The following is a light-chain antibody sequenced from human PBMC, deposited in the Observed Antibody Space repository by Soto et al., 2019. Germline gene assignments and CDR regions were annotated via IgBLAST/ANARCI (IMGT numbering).Light chain of an antibody. CDR1: QSVNSN. CDR2: GIS. Sequence: PGESATLSCRASQSVNSNYLAWYQQHPGQPPRLLIYGISTRATGIPARFSGSGSGTEFTLTISSLQSEDFAVYYCQQYNNWPSLTFGQGTRLEIK. CDR3: QQYNNWPSLT. J-gene: IGKJ5*01. V-gene: IGKV3-15*01.